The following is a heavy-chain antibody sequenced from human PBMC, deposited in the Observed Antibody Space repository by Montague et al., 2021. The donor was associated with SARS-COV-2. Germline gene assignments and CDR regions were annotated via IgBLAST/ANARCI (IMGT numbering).Heavy chain of an antibody. CDR1: GGSVSSRIYY. V-gene: IGHV4-61*01. D-gene: IGHD2-2*01. CDR3: AREGLEPAARYFDY. Sequence: SETLSLTCTVSGGSVSSRIYYWSWIRQPPGKGLEWIGCIFYSGSTYYNPSLKSRVTMSVDTSKNQFSLKLSSVTAADTAVYYCAREGLEPAARYFDYWGQGTLVTVSS. CDR2: IFYSGST. J-gene: IGHJ4*02.